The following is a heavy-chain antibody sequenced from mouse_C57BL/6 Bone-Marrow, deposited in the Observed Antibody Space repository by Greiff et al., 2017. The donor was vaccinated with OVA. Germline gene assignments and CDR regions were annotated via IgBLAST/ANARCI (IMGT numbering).Heavy chain of an antibody. CDR2: IWSGGST. CDR1: GFSLTSYG. Sequence: VQLQQSGPGLVQPSQSLSITCTVSGFSLTSYGVHWVRQSPGKGLEWLGVIWSGGSTDYNAAFISRLSISKDNSKSQVFFKMNSLQADDTAIYYCARNWDERNYFDYWGQGTTLTVSS. D-gene: IGHD4-1*01. J-gene: IGHJ2*01. CDR3: ARNWDERNYFDY. V-gene: IGHV2-2*01.